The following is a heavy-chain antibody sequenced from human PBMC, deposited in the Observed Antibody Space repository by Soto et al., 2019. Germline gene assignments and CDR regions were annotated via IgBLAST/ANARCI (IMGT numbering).Heavy chain of an antibody. J-gene: IGHJ5*02. Sequence: QVQLQESGPGLVKPSQTLSLTCTVSGGSISSGGYYWSWIRQHPGKGLEWIGYIYYSGSTYYNPSLKSRFTIPGATSKTHFARKLSPVTAADTAVYYCARVPPPWGRGTLVTVSS. V-gene: IGHV4-31*03. CDR3: ARVPPP. CDR2: IYYSGST. CDR1: GGSISSGGYY.